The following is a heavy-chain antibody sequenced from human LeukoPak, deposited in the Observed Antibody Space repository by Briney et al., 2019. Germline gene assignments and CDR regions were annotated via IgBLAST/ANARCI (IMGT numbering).Heavy chain of an antibody. CDR1: GGTFSSYA. Sequence: SVKVSCKASGGTFSSYAISWVRQAPGQGFEWMGRIIPILGIANYAQKFQGRVTITADKSTSTAYMELSSLRSEDTAVYYCARAFSLKFTNLFDYWGQGTLVTVSS. D-gene: IGHD2/OR15-2a*01. V-gene: IGHV1-69*04. CDR2: IIPILGIA. CDR3: ARAFSLKFTNLFDY. J-gene: IGHJ4*02.